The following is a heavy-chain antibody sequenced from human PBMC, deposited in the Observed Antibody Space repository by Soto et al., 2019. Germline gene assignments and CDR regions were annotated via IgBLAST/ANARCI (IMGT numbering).Heavy chain of an antibody. CDR1: GFTFSSYG. V-gene: IGHV3-30*18. CDR3: AKLAVANWFDP. CDR2: ISYDGSNK. Sequence: GGSLRLSCAVSGFTFSSYGMHWVRQAPGKGLEWVAVISYDGSNKYYADSVKGRFTISRDNSKNTLYLQMNSLRAEDTAVYYCAKLAVANWFDPWGQGTLVTVSS. D-gene: IGHD6-19*01. J-gene: IGHJ5*02.